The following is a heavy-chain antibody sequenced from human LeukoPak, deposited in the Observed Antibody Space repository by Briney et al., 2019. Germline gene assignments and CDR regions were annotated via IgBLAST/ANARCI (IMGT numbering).Heavy chain of an antibody. J-gene: IGHJ4*02. Sequence: SETLSLTCTVSGYSISSGYYWGWIRQPPGKGLEWIGSIYHSGSTYYNPSLKSRVTISVDTSKNQFSLKLRSVTAADTAVYYCARSYGSGSYFDSWGQGTLVTVSS. CDR1: GYSISSGYY. V-gene: IGHV4-38-2*02. D-gene: IGHD3-10*01. CDR2: IYHSGST. CDR3: ARSYGSGSYFDS.